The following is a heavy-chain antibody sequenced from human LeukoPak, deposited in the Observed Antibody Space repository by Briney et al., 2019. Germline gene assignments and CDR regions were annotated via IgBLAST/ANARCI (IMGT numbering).Heavy chain of an antibody. CDR2: IYYSGST. CDR3: ATQSHYYDSSGYDY. J-gene: IGHJ4*02. Sequence: SETLSLTCTVSGGSISSYYWSWIRQPPEKGLEWIGYIYYSGSTYYNPSLKSRVTISVDTSKNQFSLKLSSVTAADTAVYYCATQSHYYDSSGYDYWGQGTLVTVSS. CDR1: GGSISSYY. D-gene: IGHD3-22*01. V-gene: IGHV4-59*04.